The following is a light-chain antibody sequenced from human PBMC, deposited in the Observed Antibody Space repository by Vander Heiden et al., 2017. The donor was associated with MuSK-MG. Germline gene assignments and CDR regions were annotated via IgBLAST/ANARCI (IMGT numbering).Light chain of an antibody. Sequence: DIQMTQSPSSLSASVGDRVTITCRASQSISSYLNWYQQKPGKAPKLLIYAASSLQSGVPSRFSGSGSGTDFTLTISSLQPEDFATYYCQQRDSTSWTFGQGTKVEIK. CDR1: QSISSY. V-gene: IGKV1-39*01. CDR3: QQRDSTSWT. J-gene: IGKJ1*01. CDR2: AAS.